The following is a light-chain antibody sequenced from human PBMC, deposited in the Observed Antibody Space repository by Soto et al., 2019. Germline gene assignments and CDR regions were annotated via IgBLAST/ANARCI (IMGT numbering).Light chain of an antibody. Sequence: EILLTQSPCTLPLSPGERATLSCRPSQSVSNNYLAWYQQKPGQAPRLLIYDASNRATDIPARFSGSGSGTDFTLTISSLDPEDSEVYYCHQRSKWPLTFGGGTKVDIK. CDR3: HQRSKWPLT. CDR1: QSVSNNY. J-gene: IGKJ4*01. V-gene: IGKV3-11*01. CDR2: DAS.